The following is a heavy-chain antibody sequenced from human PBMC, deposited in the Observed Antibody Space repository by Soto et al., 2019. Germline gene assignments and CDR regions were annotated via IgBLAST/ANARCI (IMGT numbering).Heavy chain of an antibody. V-gene: IGHV1-69*13. CDR2: IIPLFGKP. J-gene: IGHJ5*02. CDR3: ALFESDDDVWGSFRS. Sequence: SVKVSCKASGGVFSNYGFSWVRQAPGQGLEWMGGIIPLFGKPSYAQKFQGRLIISADASTNRAYLDLYSLTTEDAGIYYCALFESDDDVWGSFRSWGQGTPVTVSS. CDR1: GGVFSNYG. D-gene: IGHD3-16*01.